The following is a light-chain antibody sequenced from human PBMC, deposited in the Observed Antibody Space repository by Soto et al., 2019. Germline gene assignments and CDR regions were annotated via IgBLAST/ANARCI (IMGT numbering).Light chain of an antibody. V-gene: IGLV1-51*01. Sequence: QSVLTQPPSVSAAPGQKVTISCSGSNSNIGNNYVSWYQQLPGTAPKLLIYDTNMRPSGIPDRFSGSKSGTSATLGITGPQTGDEADYYCGTWDSSLSVVVFGGGTKLTVL. J-gene: IGLJ2*01. CDR2: DTN. CDR1: NSNIGNNY. CDR3: GTWDSSLSVVV.